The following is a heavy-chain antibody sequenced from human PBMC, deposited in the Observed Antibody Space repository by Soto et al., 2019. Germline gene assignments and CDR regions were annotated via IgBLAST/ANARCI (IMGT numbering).Heavy chain of an antibody. V-gene: IGHV1-18*01. Sequence: QVQLVQSGAEVKQPGASVKVSCKAPGYIFPSSTISWVRQAPGQGLEWMGWISAYNGNIKDAQKFQGRFTMTTDTSTSTAYMELRSLTSDDTAMYYCAIANYGDNDYWGQGTLVTVSS. CDR1: GYIFPSST. CDR2: ISAYNGNI. D-gene: IGHD4-17*01. J-gene: IGHJ4*02. CDR3: AIANYGDNDY.